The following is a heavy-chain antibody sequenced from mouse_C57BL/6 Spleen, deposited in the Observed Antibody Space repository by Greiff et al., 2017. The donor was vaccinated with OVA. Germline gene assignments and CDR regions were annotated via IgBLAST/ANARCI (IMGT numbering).Heavy chain of an antibody. CDR3: ARDYGSSYGSFAY. V-gene: IGHV5-17*01. J-gene: IGHJ3*01. CDR2: ISSGSSTI. Sequence: DVQLVESGGGLVKPGGSLKLSCAASGFTFSDYGMHWVRQAPEKGLEWVAYISSGSSTIYYADTVKGRFTISRDNAKNTLFLQMTSLRSEDTAMYYCARDYGSSYGSFAYWGQGTLVTVSA. CDR1: GFTFSDYG. D-gene: IGHD1-1*01.